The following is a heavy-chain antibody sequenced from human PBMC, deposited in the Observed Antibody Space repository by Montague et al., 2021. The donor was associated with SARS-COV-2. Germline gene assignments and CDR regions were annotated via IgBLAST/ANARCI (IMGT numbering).Heavy chain of an antibody. V-gene: IGHV4-61*02. J-gene: IGHJ4*02. CDR1: GGSISSGSYY. CDR2: IYTSGST. Sequence: TLSLTCTVSGGSISSGSYYWSWIRQPAGKGLEWIGRIYTSGSTNYNPSLKTRVSLSLNTPKNHFSLHLSSVTAADTAIYFCARAQNTCFIANCVNYFDVWGLGALVTVSS. CDR3: ARAQNTCFIANCVNYFDV. D-gene: IGHD1-1*01.